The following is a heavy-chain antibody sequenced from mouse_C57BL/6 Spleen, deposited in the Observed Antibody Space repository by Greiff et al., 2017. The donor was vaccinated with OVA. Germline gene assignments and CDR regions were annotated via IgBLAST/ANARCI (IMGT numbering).Heavy chain of an antibody. D-gene: IGHD1-1*01. J-gene: IGHJ2*01. CDR2: ILPGSGST. V-gene: IGHV1-9*01. CDR3: ARVYGSSYYFDY. Sequence: VQLQQSGAELMKPGASVKLSCKATGYTFTGYWIEWVKQRPGHGLEWIGEILPGSGSTNSNEKFKGKATFTADTSSNTAYMQLSSLTTEDSAIYYCARVYGSSYYFDYWGQGTTLTVSS. CDR1: GYTFTGYW.